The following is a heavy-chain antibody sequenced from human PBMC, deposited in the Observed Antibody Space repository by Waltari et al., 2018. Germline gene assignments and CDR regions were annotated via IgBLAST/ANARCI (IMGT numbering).Heavy chain of an antibody. D-gene: IGHD3-10*01. J-gene: IGHJ4*02. CDR3: ARHQFTMVRGVIINPPDY. CDR1: GSSFTSYW. CDR2: IDPSDSYT. Sequence: EVQLVQSGAEVKKPGESLRISCQGSGSSFTSYWNSWVRPLHGQGLEWMGRIDPSDSYTNYSPSFQGHVTISADKSISTAYLQWSSLKASDTAMYYCARHQFTMVRGVIINPPDYWGQGTLVTVSS. V-gene: IGHV5-10-1*03.